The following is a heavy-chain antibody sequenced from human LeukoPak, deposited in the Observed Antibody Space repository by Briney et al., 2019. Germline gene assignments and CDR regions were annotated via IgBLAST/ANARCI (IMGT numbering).Heavy chain of an antibody. V-gene: IGHV3-23*01. D-gene: IGHD6-19*01. CDR1: GFTFSSYA. Sequence: GGSLRLSCAASGFTFSSYAMSWVRQAPGKGLEWVSAISGSGGSTYYADSVRGRFTISRDNSKNTLYLQMNSLRAEDTAVYYCAKDYSSGWYYFDYWGQGTLVTVSS. CDR2: ISGSGGST. J-gene: IGHJ4*02. CDR3: AKDYSSGWYYFDY.